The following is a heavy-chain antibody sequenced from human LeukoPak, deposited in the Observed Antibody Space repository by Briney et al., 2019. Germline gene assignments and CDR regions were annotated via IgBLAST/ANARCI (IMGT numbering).Heavy chain of an antibody. D-gene: IGHD6-19*01. CDR2: IYSGGST. J-gene: IGHJ6*02. Sequence: PGRSLRLSCAASGFTFSSYAMHWVRQAPGKGLEWVSVIYSGGSTYYADSVKGRFTISRDNSKNTLYLQMNSLRAEDTAVYYCARDWFLSPSAGNDPYYYYYYGMDVWGQGTTVTVSS. V-gene: IGHV3-53*01. CDR1: GFTFSSYA. CDR3: ARDWFLSPSAGNDPYYYYYYGMDV.